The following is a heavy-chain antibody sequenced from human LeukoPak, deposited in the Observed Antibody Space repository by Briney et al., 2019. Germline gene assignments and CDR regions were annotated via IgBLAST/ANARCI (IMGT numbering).Heavy chain of an antibody. J-gene: IGHJ4*02. CDR1: GFTFSSYS. Sequence: GGSLRLSCAASGFTFSSYSMNWVRQAPGKGLEWVSYISSSSTTIYYADSLKGRFTISRDNAKNSLFLQMNSLRAEDTAVYYCARDIGSSWFYFDYWGQGTLVTVSS. CDR2: ISSSSTTI. CDR3: ARDIGSSWFYFDY. D-gene: IGHD6-13*01. V-gene: IGHV3-48*01.